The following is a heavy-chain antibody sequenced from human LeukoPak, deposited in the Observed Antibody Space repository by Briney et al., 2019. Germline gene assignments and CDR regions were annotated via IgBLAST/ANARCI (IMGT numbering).Heavy chain of an antibody. CDR1: GYTFTSYD. D-gene: IGHD5-18*01. J-gene: IGHJ4*02. CDR2: MNPNSGNT. V-gene: IGHV1-8*01. Sequence: GASVKASCKASGYTFTSYDINWVRQTTGQGLEFMGWMNPNSGNTGYAQKFQGRVTMTRNTSISTAYMELSSLRSEDTAVYYCARAGQDSSTYYFDYWGQGTLVTVSS. CDR3: ARAGQDSSTYYFDY.